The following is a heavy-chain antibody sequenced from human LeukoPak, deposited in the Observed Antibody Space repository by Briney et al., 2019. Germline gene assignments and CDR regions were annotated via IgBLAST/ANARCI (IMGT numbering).Heavy chain of an antibody. CDR3: ARDHIVVVPAAIRFDV. CDR1: GYTFTNYG. CDR2: ISAYNGNT. V-gene: IGHV1-18*01. Sequence: ASVKVSCKASGYTFTNYGISWVRQAPGQGLEWMGWISAYNGNTNYAQKLQGRVTMTTDTSTSTAYMELRSLRSDDTAVYYCARDHIVVVPAAIRFDVWGQGTTVTVSS. J-gene: IGHJ6*02. D-gene: IGHD2-2*01.